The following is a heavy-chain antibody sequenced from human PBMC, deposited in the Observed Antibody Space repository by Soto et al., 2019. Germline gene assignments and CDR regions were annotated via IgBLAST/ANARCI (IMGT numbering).Heavy chain of an antibody. CDR1: GFSLRNARMG. D-gene: IGHD3-22*01. J-gene: IGHJ6*03. Sequence: QVTLKESGPVLVKPTETLTLTCTVSGFSLRNARMGVSWIRQPPGKALVWLAHILSSDEKSYNTSLKGRVTLSRDTSKSQVVLTMTYVDPVDTATYFCARMLAVNYYYYYVDVWGEGTTVTVSS. CDR2: ILSSDEK. CDR3: ARMLAVNYYYYYVDV. V-gene: IGHV2-26*01.